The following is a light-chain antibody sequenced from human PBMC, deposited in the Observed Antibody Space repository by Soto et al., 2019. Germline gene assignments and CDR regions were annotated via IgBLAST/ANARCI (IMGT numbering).Light chain of an antibody. V-gene: IGKV3-20*01. CDR3: QQYGGSPRT. CDR1: QSVSSNY. J-gene: IGKJ1*01. Sequence: EIVLTQSPCTLSFSPGERATLSCRASQSVSSNYLAWYQQKSGQAPRLLIYGASSRATGIPDRFSGSGSGTDFTLTISRLEPEDFAVYYCQQYGGSPRTFGQGTKVDIK. CDR2: GAS.